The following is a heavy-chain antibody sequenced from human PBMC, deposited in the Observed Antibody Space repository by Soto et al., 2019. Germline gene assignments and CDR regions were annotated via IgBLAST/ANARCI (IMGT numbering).Heavy chain of an antibody. J-gene: IGHJ4*02. CDR3: ARTYYYDGSGSPYFDY. Sequence: SETLSLTCTVSGGSISSGGYYWSWIRQHPGKGLEWIGYIYYSGSTYYNPSLKSRVTISVDTSKNQFSLNLGSVTAADTAFYYCARTYYYDGSGSPYFDYWGPGTLVTVSS. CDR1: GGSISSGGYY. D-gene: IGHD3-22*01. CDR2: IYYSGST. V-gene: IGHV4-31*03.